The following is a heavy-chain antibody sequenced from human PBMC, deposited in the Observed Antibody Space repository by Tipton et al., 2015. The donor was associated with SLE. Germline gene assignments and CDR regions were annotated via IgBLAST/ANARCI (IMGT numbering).Heavy chain of an antibody. J-gene: IGHJ6*02. CDR2: IDHSRST. CDR1: GGSFSVHY. V-gene: IGHV4-34*01. CDR3: ARGRGWGYSSSWYGYYYGMDV. D-gene: IGHD6-13*01. Sequence: TLSLTCAVYGGSFSVHYWSWSWIRQPPGKGLEWIGEIDHSRSTNYNPSLKSRVTISRDTSKNQFSLKLSSVTAADTAVYYGARGRGWGYSSSWYGYYYGMDVWGQGTTVTVSS.